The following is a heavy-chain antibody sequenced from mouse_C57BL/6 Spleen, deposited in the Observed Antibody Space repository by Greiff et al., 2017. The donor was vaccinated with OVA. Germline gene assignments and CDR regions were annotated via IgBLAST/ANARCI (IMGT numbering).Heavy chain of an antibody. V-gene: IGHV1-26*01. D-gene: IGHD2-10*02. CDR3: ARGAYGYWYFDV. CDR2: INPNNGGT. J-gene: IGHJ1*03. CDR1: GYTFTDYY. Sequence: EVQLQQSGPELVKPGASVKISCKASGYTFTDYYMNWVKQSHGKSLEWIGDINPNNGGTSYNQKFKGKATLTVDKSSSTAYMELRSLTSEDSAVYYCARGAYGYWYFDVWGTGTTVTVSS.